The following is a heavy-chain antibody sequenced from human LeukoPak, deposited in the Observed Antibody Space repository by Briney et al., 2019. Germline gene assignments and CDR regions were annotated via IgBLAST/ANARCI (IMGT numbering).Heavy chain of an antibody. CDR2: INHSGST. V-gene: IGHV4-34*01. CDR1: GGSFSGYY. D-gene: IGHD3-22*01. CDR3: ARASLWSDDSSGYYYFDY. Sequence: SETLSLTCAVYGGSFSGYYWSWIRQPPGKGLEWIGEINHSGSTNYNPSLKSRVTISVDTSKNQFSLKLSSVTAADTAVYYCARASLWSDDSSGYYYFDYWGQGTLVTVSS. J-gene: IGHJ4*02.